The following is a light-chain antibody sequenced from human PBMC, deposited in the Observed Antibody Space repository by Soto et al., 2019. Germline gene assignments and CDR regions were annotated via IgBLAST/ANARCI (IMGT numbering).Light chain of an antibody. J-gene: IGKJ2*01. CDR1: ESVSSN. V-gene: IGKV3-15*01. Sequence: ETVMTQSPATLSVSPGERATLSCRASESVSSNLAWYQQKPGQAPRLLIHGASTRAADIPARFSGSGSGTEFTLTISSLQSEDFAVSYCQQYNNWPYTFGQGTKLEIK. CDR3: QQYNNWPYT. CDR2: GAS.